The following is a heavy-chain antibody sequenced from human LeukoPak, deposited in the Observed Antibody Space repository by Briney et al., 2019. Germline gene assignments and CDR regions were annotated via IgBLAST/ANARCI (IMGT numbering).Heavy chain of an antibody. J-gene: IGHJ4*02. V-gene: IGHV3-30*02. Sequence: GGSLRLSCAASGFTFSSYGMHWVRQAPGKGLEWVAFIRYDGSNKYYADSVKGRFTISRDNSKNTLYLQMNSLRAEDTAVYYCAKDPIGRSGWYKGGYLDYWGQGTLVTVSS. CDR2: IRYDGSNK. D-gene: IGHD6-19*01. CDR1: GFTFSSYG. CDR3: AKDPIGRSGWYKGGYLDY.